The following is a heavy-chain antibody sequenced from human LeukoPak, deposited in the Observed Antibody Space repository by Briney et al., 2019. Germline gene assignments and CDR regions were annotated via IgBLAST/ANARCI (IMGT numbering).Heavy chain of an antibody. Sequence: SETLSLTCTVSGGSISSYYWSWIRQPPGKGLEWIGYIHYSGTTTYNPSLKSRVTMSVDTSKNQFSLRLRSVTAADTAVFYCARDLYGSGPFDIWGQGTMLTVSS. V-gene: IGHV4-59*01. CDR3: ARDLYGSGPFDI. CDR1: GGSISSYY. D-gene: IGHD3-10*01. J-gene: IGHJ3*02. CDR2: IHYSGTT.